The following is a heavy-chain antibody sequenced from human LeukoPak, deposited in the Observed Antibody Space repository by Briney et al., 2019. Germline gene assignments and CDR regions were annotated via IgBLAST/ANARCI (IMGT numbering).Heavy chain of an antibody. CDR2: IYTSGST. Sequence: SETLSLTCTVSGGSISSGSYYWSWIRQPAGKGLEWIGRIYTSGSTNYNPSLKSRVTISVDTSKNQFSLKLSSVTAADTAVYYCARAIVVDYYYMDVWGKGTTVTVSS. V-gene: IGHV4-61*02. CDR1: GGSISSGSYY. D-gene: IGHD2-21*01. J-gene: IGHJ6*03. CDR3: ARAIVVDYYYMDV.